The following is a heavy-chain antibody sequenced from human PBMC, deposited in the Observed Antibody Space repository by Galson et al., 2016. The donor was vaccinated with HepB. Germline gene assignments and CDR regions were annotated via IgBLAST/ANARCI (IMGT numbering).Heavy chain of an antibody. D-gene: IGHD1-1*01. CDR1: GASISRSSYS. CDR2: LSYSGNT. CDR3: AGGKYTNCSFHTIEI. Sequence: ETLSLTCTVSGASISRSSYSWGWIRQPPGKGLEWIGTLSYSGNTSPNPPLRGRLSISRDTSKNQFSLRLSSVTAADTAVYYCAGGKYTNCSFHTIEIWGQGTVVTVSS. V-gene: IGHV4-39*01. J-gene: IGHJ3*02.